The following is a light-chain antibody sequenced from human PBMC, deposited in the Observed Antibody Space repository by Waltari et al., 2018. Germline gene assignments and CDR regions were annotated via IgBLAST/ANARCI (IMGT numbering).Light chain of an antibody. CDR1: QNIYTN. CDR2: RAS. Sequence: EVVMTQSLATLSVSPGERATLSCRASQNIYTNLAWYQQSPGQPPRLLIYRASARASGVPARFSGSGSGTEFTLTISNLQSEDSAVYYCQQYNVWPPITFGQGTRLEFK. V-gene: IGKV3-15*01. J-gene: IGKJ5*01. CDR3: QQYNVWPPIT.